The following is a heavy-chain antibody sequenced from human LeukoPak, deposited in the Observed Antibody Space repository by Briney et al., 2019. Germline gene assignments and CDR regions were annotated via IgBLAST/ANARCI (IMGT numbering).Heavy chain of an antibody. V-gene: IGHV3-9*01. Sequence: PGGSLRLSCAASGFTFDDYAMHWVRQAPGKGLEWVSGISWNSGSIGYADSVKGRFTISRDNAKNSLYLQMNSLRAEDTALYYCAAIGLFDPWGQGTLVTVSS. J-gene: IGHJ5*02. CDR3: AAIGLFDP. CDR2: ISWNSGSI. CDR1: GFTFDDYA.